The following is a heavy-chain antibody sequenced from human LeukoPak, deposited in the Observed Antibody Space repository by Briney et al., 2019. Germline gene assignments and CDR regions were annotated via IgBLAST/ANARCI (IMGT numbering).Heavy chain of an antibody. V-gene: IGHV6-1*01. Sequence: SQTLSLTCAISGDSVSSNSAAWNWTRQSPSRGLEWLGRTYYRSKWYNDYAVSVKSRITINPDTSKNQFSLQLNSVTPEDTAVYYCARGKENFVLVKSGSYILFDPWGQGTLVTVSS. D-gene: IGHD1-26*01. CDR2: TYYRSKWYN. CDR3: ARGKENFVLVKSGSYILFDP. J-gene: IGHJ5*02. CDR1: GDSVSSNSAA.